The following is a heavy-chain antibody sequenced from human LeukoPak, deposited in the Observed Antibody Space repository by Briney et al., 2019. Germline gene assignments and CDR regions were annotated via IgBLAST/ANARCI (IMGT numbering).Heavy chain of an antibody. CDR1: GGSFSDYY. CDR3: ARSDRYVWGTYRRKYYFDY. D-gene: IGHD3-16*02. V-gene: IGHV4-34*01. CDR2: INHSGST. Sequence: SETLSLTCAVYGGSFSDYYWSWIRQPPVKGLEWIGKINHSGSTNYNPSLKSRVTISLDTSKNQFSLKLRSVTAADTAVYYCARSDRYVWGTYRRKYYFDYRGRGTLVTVSS. J-gene: IGHJ4*02.